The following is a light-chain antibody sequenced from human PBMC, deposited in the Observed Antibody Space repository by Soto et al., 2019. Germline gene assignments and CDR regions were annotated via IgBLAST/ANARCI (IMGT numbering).Light chain of an antibody. CDR2: AND. CDR3: AVWDDNLKGL. J-gene: IGLJ2*01. Sequence: QSVLTQPPSMSGTPGQRVTISCSGSRSNIGGNAVTWYQQVPGTAPKLLIYANDQQPSGVSDRFSGSKSATSASLAISGLQSEDEADYYCAVWDDNLKGLFGGGTQLNVL. V-gene: IGLV1-44*01. CDR1: RSNIGGNA.